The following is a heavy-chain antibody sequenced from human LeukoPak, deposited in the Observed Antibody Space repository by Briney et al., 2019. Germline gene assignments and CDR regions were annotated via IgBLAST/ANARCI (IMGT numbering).Heavy chain of an antibody. D-gene: IGHD5-18*01. J-gene: IGHJ5*02. CDR3: ARYVDTAMVTGAWFDP. V-gene: IGHV4-34*01. CDR2: INHSGST. CDR1: GGSFSGYY. Sequence: PSETLSLTCAVYGGSFSGYYWSWIRQPPGKGLEWIGEINHSGSTNYNPPLKSRVTISVDTSKNQFSLKLSSVTAADTAVYYCARYVDTAMVTGAWFDPWGQGTLVTVSS.